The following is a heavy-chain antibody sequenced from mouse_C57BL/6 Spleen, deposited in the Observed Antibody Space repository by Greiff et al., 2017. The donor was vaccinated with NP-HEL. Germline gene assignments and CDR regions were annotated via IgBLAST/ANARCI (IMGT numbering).Heavy chain of an antibody. V-gene: IGHV5-6*01. CDR2: ISSGGSYT. J-gene: IGHJ2*01. CDR1: GFTFSSYG. CDR3: ARGNYFDY. Sequence: EVKLVESGGDLVKPGGSLKLSCAASGFTFSSYGMSWVRQTPDKRLEWVATISSGGSYTYYPDSVKGRFTISRDNAKNTLYLQMSSLKSEDTAMYYCARGNYFDYWGQGTTLTVSS.